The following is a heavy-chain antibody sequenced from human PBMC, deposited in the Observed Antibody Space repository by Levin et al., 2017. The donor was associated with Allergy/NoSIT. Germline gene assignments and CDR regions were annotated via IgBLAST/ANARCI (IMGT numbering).Heavy chain of an antibody. J-gene: IGHJ6*03. CDR2: IKSKTDGGTT. D-gene: IGHD6-19*01. V-gene: IGHV3-15*01. CDR3: TTGGVGWSYYMDV. Sequence: GGSLRLSCAASGFTFSNAWMSWVRQAPGKGLEWVGRIKSKTDGGTTDYAAPVKGRFTISRDDSKNTLYLQMNSLKTEDTAVYYCTTGGVGWSYYMDVWGKGTTVTVSS. CDR1: GFTFSNAW.